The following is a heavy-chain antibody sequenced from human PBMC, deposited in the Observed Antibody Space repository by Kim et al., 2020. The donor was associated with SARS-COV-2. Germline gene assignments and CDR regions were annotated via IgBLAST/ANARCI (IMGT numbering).Heavy chain of an antibody. J-gene: IGHJ3*02. V-gene: IGHV1-69*13. Sequence: SVKVSCKASGGTFSSYAISWVRQAPGQGLEWMGGIIPIFGTANYAQKLQGRLTITADEFTSTVFMELSGLRSDDTAVYYCARDLADYYDSSGLTVFDIWGQGTMVSISS. CDR3: ARDLADYYDSSGLTVFDI. D-gene: IGHD3-22*01. CDR1: GGTFSSYA. CDR2: IIPIFGTA.